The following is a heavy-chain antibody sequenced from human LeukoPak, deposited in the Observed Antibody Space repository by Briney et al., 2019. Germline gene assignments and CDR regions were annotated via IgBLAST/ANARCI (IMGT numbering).Heavy chain of an antibody. CDR2: ISSSSSYI. D-gene: IGHD7-27*01. Sequence: GGSLRLSCAASGFTFSSYSMNWVRQAPGKGLEWVSSISSSSSYIYYADSVKGRFTISRDNAKNSLYLQMNSLRAEDTAVYHCARDLRDWGSVGYWGQGTLVTVSS. CDR3: ARDLRDWGSVGY. CDR1: GFTFSSYS. V-gene: IGHV3-21*01. J-gene: IGHJ4*02.